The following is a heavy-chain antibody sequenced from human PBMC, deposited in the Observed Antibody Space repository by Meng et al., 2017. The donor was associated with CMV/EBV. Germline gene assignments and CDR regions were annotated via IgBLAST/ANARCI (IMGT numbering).Heavy chain of an antibody. J-gene: IGHJ4*02. CDR3: CRRKAFCSGDFYYFDF. CDR2: TYRNDGE. D-gene: IGHD2-21*01. V-gene: IGHV2-5*01. Sequence: SLSINVVGVGWIRQPPGKALEWLGLTYRNDGEPYSAPLKRRLTIITETSKTPAVLMMFNRQSADTATYYCCRRKAFCSGDFYYFDFWGRGTLVTVSS. CDR1: SLSINVVG.